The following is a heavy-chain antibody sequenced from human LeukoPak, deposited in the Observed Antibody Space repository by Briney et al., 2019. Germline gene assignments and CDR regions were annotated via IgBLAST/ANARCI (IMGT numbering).Heavy chain of an antibody. CDR1: GFTFSSYW. J-gene: IGHJ3*02. CDR2: IKQDGSEK. Sequence: GGSLRLSCAASGFTFSSYWMSWVRQAPGKGLEWVANIKQDGSEKYYVDSVKGRFTISRDNAKNSLSLQMNSLRAEDTAVYYCARAYCYGDSCCLAAFDIWGQGTMVTVSS. V-gene: IGHV3-7*01. CDR3: ARAYCYGDSCCLAAFDI. D-gene: IGHD2-15*01.